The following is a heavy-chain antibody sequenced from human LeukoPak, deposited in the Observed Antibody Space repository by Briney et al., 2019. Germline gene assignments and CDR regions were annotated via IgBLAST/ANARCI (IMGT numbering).Heavy chain of an antibody. J-gene: IGHJ4*02. CDR3: GGEMATTPGLDY. CDR1: GYTFTGYY. V-gene: IGHV1-2*02. D-gene: IGHD5-24*01. CDR2: INPNSGGT. Sequence: ASVKVSCKASGYTFTGYYMHWVRQAPGQGLEWMGWINPNSGGTNYAQKFQGRVTMTRDTSISTAYMELSRLRSDDTAVYYCGGEMATTPGLDYWGQGPLVTVS.